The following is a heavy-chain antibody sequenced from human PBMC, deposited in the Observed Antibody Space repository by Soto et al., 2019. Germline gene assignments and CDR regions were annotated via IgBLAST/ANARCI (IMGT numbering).Heavy chain of an antibody. CDR3: AKDIGYDSSGMNYFDY. D-gene: IGHD3-22*01. J-gene: IGHJ4*02. Sequence: GGSLRLSCVASEFTFSTYSMNLVRQAPGKGLEWVSSISSSDTYIYYADSVKGRFTISRDNAKNSLYLQMNSLRAEDTVLYYCAKDIGYDSSGMNYFDYWGQGTLVTVSS. CDR2: ISSSDTYI. CDR1: EFTFSTYS. V-gene: IGHV3-21*04.